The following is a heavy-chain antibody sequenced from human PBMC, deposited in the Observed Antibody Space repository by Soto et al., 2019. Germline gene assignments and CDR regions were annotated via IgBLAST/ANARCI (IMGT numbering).Heavy chain of an antibody. V-gene: IGHV4-4*02. CDR3: ERDPTAAARPFEY. CDR2: IYHSGST. D-gene: IGHD6-13*01. Sequence: PSEPLSLTCAVSGGSISSSNWWSWVRQPPGKGLEWIGEIYHSGSTNYNPSLKSRVTISVDKSKNQFSLKLSSVTAADTAVYYCERDPTAAARPFEYWGQGTLVTVSS. CDR1: GGSISSSNW. J-gene: IGHJ4*02.